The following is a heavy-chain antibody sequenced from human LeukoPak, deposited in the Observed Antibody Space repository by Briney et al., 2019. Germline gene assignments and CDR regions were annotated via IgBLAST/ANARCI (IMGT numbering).Heavy chain of an antibody. CDR1: GGSISSYY. CDR2: IYYSGST. D-gene: IGHD6-13*01. Sequence: SETLSLTCTVSGGSISSYYWSWIRQPPGKGLEWIGYIYYSGSTNYNPSLKSRVTISVDTSKNQFSLKLSSVTAADTAVYYCARDLVAAAGANNWFDPWGQGTLVTVSS. J-gene: IGHJ5*02. V-gene: IGHV4-59*01. CDR3: ARDLVAAAGANNWFDP.